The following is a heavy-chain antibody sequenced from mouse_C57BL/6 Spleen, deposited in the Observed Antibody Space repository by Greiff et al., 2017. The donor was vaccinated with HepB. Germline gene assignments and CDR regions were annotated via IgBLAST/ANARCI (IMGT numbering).Heavy chain of an antibody. CDR1: GYTFTSYG. CDR2: IYPRSGNT. J-gene: IGHJ2*01. V-gene: IGHV1-81*01. Sequence: VKLQESGAELARPGASVKLSCKASGYTFTSYGISWVKQRTGQGLEWIGEIYPRSGNTYYNEKFKGKATLTADKSSSTAYMELRSLTSEDSAVYFCARYDSNYMYYFDYWGQGTTLTVSS. D-gene: IGHD2-5*01. CDR3: ARYDSNYMYYFDY.